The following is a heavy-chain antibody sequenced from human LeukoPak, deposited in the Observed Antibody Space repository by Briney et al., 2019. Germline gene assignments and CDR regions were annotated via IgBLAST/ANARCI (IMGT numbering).Heavy chain of an antibody. CDR1: GFSFRNYG. CDR3: ARNRPAGYDYDYSFELQH. CDR2: ISRSGDST. J-gene: IGHJ1*01. D-gene: IGHD4-17*01. Sequence: GSLRLSCAASGFSFRNYGMNWVRQAPGKGLEWVSGISRSGDSTYYAASVKGRFTISRDNSENTLFLQMNSLRADDTAVYFCARNRPAGYDYDYSFELQHWGQGTLVTVSS. V-gene: IGHV3-23*01.